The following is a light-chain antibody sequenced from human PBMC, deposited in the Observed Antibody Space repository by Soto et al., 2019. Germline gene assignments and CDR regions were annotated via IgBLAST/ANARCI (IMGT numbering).Light chain of an antibody. V-gene: IGLV2-8*01. CDR3: TSYAGSNNFV. CDR1: SSDVGDYNY. Sequence: QSALTQPPSASGSPGQSVTISCTGTSSDVGDYNYVSWYQQHPGKAPKLMIYEVSKRPSGVPDRFSGSKSGNTASLTVSGLPAEDEADYYCTSYAGSNNFVFGTGTKVTVL. J-gene: IGLJ1*01. CDR2: EVS.